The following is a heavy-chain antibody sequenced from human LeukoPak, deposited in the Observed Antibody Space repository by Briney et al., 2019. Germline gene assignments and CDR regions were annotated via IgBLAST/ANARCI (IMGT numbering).Heavy chain of an antibody. CDR1: GFTFSSYS. CDR2: ISSSSSYI. Sequence: GGSLRLSCAASGFTFSSYSMNWVRQAPGKGLEWVSSISSSSSYIYYADSVKGRFTISRDNAKNSLYLQMNSLRAEDTAVYYCASTPPGYYDSSGYYRRDYWGQGTLVTVSS. CDR3: ASTPPGYYDSSGYYRRDY. V-gene: IGHV3-21*01. J-gene: IGHJ4*02. D-gene: IGHD3-22*01.